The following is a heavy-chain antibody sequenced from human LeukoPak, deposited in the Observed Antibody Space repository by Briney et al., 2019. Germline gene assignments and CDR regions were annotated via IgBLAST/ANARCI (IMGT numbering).Heavy chain of an antibody. CDR1: GGSFSGYY. V-gene: IGHV4-34*01. D-gene: IGHD3-22*01. J-gene: IGHJ4*02. CDR3: ARYSPLHRPYSSGYSSFDY. Sequence: SETLSLTCAVYGGSFSGYYWSWIRQPPWKGLEWIGEINHSGSTNYNPSLKSRVTISVDTSKNQFSLKLSSVTAADTAVYYCARYSPLHRPYSSGYSSFDYWGQGTLVTVSS. CDR2: INHSGST.